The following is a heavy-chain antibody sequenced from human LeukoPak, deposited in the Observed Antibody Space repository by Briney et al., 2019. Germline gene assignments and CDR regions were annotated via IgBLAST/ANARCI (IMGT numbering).Heavy chain of an antibody. CDR2: IKQDGSET. CDR1: GFTFSNHW. D-gene: IGHD3-9*01. V-gene: IGHV3-7*04. J-gene: IGHJ6*02. CDR3: ARENYDILTYFGTGMDV. Sequence: GGSLRLSCVASGFTFSNHWMSWVRQAPGKGLEWVADIKQDGSETYYVDSLKGRFTISRDNAMNSLYLQMASLRGDDPPVYYCARENYDILTYFGTGMDVWGQGTTVTVSS.